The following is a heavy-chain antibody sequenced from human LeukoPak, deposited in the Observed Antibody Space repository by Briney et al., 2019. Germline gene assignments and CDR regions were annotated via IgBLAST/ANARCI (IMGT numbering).Heavy chain of an antibody. Sequence: SGTLSLTCAVSGGSISSSNWWSWVRQPPGKGLEWIGEIYHSGSTNYNPSLKSRVTISVDKSKNRFSLKLSSVTAADTAVYYCASQGDYYYYGMDVWGKGTTVTVSS. CDR2: IYHSGST. V-gene: IGHV4-4*02. CDR1: GGSISSSNW. J-gene: IGHJ6*04. CDR3: ASQGDYYYYGMDV.